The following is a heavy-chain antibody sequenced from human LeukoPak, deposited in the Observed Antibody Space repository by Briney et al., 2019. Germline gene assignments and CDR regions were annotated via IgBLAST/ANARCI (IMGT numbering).Heavy chain of an antibody. CDR2: INPSGGNT. CDR1: GFTFNNYP. D-gene: IGHD2-8*01. V-gene: IGHV3-23*01. CDR3: AKGINGYFDY. Sequence: GGSLRLSCAASGFTFNNYPMTWVRQAPGKELEWVSSINPSGGNTYYADSVKGRFTISRDNSENTLYLQMNSLRAEDTALYYCAKGINGYFDYWGQGTLVTVSS. J-gene: IGHJ4*02.